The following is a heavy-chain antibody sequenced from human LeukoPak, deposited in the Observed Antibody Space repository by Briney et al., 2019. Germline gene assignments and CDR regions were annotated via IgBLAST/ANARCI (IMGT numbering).Heavy chain of an antibody. V-gene: IGHV3-23*01. CDR3: AKGSGSSCYSPCDY. D-gene: IGHD2-15*01. CDR2: ICANDGNT. J-gene: IGHJ4*02. CDR1: GFTFSNYA. Sequence: GGSLRLSCAASGFTFSNYAMHWVRQAPGKGLEWVSVICANDGNTYYADAVKGRFTISRDNSKDTLYLQMDSLRAEDTAVYYCAKGSGSSCYSPCDYWGQGTLVTVSS.